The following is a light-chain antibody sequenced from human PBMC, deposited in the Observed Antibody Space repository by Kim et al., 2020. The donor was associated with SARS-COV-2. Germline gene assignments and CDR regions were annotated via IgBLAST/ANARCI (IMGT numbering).Light chain of an antibody. CDR3: QQFNDYPYT. CDR1: RGIDTS. J-gene: IGKJ2*01. CDR2: AAS. V-gene: IGKV1D-13*01. Sequence: AIQLTQSPSSLPASVGDSVTISCRASRGIDTSLAWYQHRPGKVPALLIYAASNLESGVTSRFSGSGSGTDFTLTINSLRPEDFATYYCQQFNDYPYTFGQGTKLEIK.